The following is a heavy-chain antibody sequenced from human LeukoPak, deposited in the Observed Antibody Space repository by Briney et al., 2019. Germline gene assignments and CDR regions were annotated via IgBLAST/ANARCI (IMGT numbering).Heavy chain of an antibody. J-gene: IGHJ3*02. CDR1: GFTFSTYG. CDR3: AAEGAAAGSDAFDI. CDR2: LSGSGGNT. V-gene: IGHV3-23*01. D-gene: IGHD6-13*01. Sequence: GGPLRLSCGASGFTFSTYGMSWVRQAPGKALEWVSALSGSGGNTYYADSVKGRFTISRDNSKNTLYLQMNSLRAEDTAVYYCAAEGAAAGSDAFDIWGQGTMVTVSS.